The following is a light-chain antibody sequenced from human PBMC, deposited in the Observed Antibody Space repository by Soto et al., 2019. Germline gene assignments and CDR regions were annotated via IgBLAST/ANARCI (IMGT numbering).Light chain of an antibody. V-gene: IGLV2-11*01. CDR3: CSYAGSYTYV. Sequence: QSLLTQPRSVSGSPGQSVTISCTGTSSDVGGYNYVSWYQQHPDKAPKLMIFDVNKRPSGVPDRFSGSKSGNTASLTISGLQAEDEADYYCCSYAGSYTYVFGIGTKVTVL. CDR2: DVN. J-gene: IGLJ1*01. CDR1: SSDVGGYNY.